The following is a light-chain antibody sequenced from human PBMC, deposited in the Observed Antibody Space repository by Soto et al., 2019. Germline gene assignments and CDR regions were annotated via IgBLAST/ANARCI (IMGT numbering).Light chain of an antibody. CDR3: QACDSSVV. CDR2: QDS. Sequence: SYELTQPPSVSVSPGQTASITCSGDKLGDKYACWYQQKPGQSPVLVIYQDSKRPSGIPERFSGSNSGNTATLTISGTQAMDEADYYCQACDSSVVFGGATKLTVL. V-gene: IGLV3-1*01. J-gene: IGLJ2*01. CDR1: KLGDKY.